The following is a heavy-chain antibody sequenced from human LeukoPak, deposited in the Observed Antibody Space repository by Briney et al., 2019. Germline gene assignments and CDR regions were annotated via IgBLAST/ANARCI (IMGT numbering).Heavy chain of an antibody. CDR1: GYSFTSYW. Sequence: GESLKISCKGSGYSFTSYWIGWVRQMPGKGLEWMGIIYPGDSDTRYSPCFQGQVTISADKSISTAYLQWSSLKASDTAMYYCARQGGLYYYDSSGSKYYFDYWGQGTLVTVSS. D-gene: IGHD3-22*01. V-gene: IGHV5-51*01. CDR2: IYPGDSDT. J-gene: IGHJ4*02. CDR3: ARQGGLYYYDSSGSKYYFDY.